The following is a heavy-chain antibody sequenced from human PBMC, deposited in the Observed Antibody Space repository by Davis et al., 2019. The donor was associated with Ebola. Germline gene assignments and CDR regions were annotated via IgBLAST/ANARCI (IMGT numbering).Heavy chain of an antibody. V-gene: IGHV4-4*09. CDR3: ARLLIGE. CDR1: GDSLSSHY. D-gene: IGHD2-8*01. J-gene: IGHJ4*02. Sequence: PSETLSLTCTVSGDSLSSHYWSWIRQPPGKGLEWIGYIYNRGYTNYSPSLRGRVTISLDSSKNQFSLKLSSVTAADTAIYYCARLLIGEWGQGTLVTVSS. CDR2: IYNRGYT.